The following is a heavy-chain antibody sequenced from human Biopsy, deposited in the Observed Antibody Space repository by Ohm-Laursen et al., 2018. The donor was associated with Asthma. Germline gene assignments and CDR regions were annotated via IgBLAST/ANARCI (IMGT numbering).Heavy chain of an antibody. J-gene: IGHJ2*01. CDR2: IIHSGNT. Sequence: PSQTLSLTCAVYGGSFSGHYWTWIRQPPGKGLEWIGEIIHSGNTNYNRSLKSRLTLSVDTPKNQFSLKLSSVTAADTAVYYCARGGYCSGGDCYLRRPSYPVSYFDLWGRGTLVTVSS. V-gene: IGHV4-34*01. CDR1: GGSFSGHY. D-gene: IGHD2-15*01. CDR3: ARGGYCSGGDCYLRRPSYPVSYFDL.